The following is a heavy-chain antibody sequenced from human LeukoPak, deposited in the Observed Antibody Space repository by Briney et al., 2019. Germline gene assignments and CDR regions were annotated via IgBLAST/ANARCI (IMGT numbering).Heavy chain of an antibody. Sequence: GGSVRLSCAASGFTFSSYSMNWVRQAPGKGLEWVSSISSSSSYIYYADSVKGRFTISRDNAKNSLYLQMNSLRAEDTAVYYCARVPRFTQDAFDIWGQGTMVTVSS. CDR2: ISSSSSYI. CDR3: ARVPRFTQDAFDI. D-gene: IGHD2-15*01. V-gene: IGHV3-21*01. CDR1: GFTFSSYS. J-gene: IGHJ3*02.